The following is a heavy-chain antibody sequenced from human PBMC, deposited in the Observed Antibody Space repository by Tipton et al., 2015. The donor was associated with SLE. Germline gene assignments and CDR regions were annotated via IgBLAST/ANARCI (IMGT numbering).Heavy chain of an antibody. D-gene: IGHD4-11*01. J-gene: IGHJ2*01. CDR2: IYTNENT. CDR3: AREFLNPVTTVHYYVDL. CDR1: GGSISSYY. V-gene: IGHV4-4*07. Sequence: TLSLTCTVSGGSISSYYWSWFRQPAGGGLEWIGRIYTNENTHYNPSLKSRVTISVDTSKNHFSLKLISVPAADPAVYYCAREFLNPVTTVHYYVDLWGRGALVAVSS.